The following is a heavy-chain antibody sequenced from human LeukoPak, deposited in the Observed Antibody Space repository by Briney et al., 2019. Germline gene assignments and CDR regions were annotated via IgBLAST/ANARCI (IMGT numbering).Heavy chain of an antibody. D-gene: IGHD3-16*01. V-gene: IGHV4-59*01. J-gene: IGHJ4*02. CDR1: GDSISSYF. CDR3: ARDQRRDYGDFFDN. CDR2: THYSGST. Sequence: SETLSLTCTVSGDSISSYFWSWIRQSPGKGLEWIGYTHYSGSTSYNPSPTSRVTISLDTSKNQFYLRLSSVTASDTAFYYCARDQRRDYGDFFDNWGQGTLVTVSS.